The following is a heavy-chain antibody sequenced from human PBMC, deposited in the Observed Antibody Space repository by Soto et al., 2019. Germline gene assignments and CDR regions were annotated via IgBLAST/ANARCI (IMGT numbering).Heavy chain of an antibody. D-gene: IGHD1-1*01. CDR3: ARGRYGDY. Sequence: QVHLVQSGAEVKKPGASVKVTCKGSGYTFTSYGITWVRQAPGQGLEWMGWISAHNGNTDNAQKLQGRVTVTRDTSTSTAYMELRSLRSDDTAVYCCARGRYGDYWGQGALVTVSS. CDR1: GYTFTSYG. CDR2: ISAHNGNT. J-gene: IGHJ4*02. V-gene: IGHV1-18*01.